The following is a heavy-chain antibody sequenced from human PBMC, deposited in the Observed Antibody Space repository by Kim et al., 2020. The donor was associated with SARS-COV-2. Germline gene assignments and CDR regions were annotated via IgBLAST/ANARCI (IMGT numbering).Heavy chain of an antibody. V-gene: IGHV3-7*01. CDR1: GFSLSTSW. Sequence: GGSLRLSCVVSGFSLSTSWMSWVRQAPGKGLEWVANIKPDGSVTSYVDSVKGRFTVSRDNAKNSLFLQMNSLRAEDTAIYYCARDIQPRATDYWGQGTV. D-gene: IGHD1-1*01. J-gene: IGHJ4*02. CDR2: IKPDGSVT. CDR3: ARDIQPRATDY.